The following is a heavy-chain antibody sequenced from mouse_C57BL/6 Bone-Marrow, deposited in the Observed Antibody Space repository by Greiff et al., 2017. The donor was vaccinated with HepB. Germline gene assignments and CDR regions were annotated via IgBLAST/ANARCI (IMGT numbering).Heavy chain of an antibody. CDR3: ARLITTVVAPYAMDY. J-gene: IGHJ4*01. Sequence: QVTLKESGPGILQPSQTLSLTCSFSGFSLSTFGMGLGWIRQPSGKGLEWLAHIWWDDDKYYNPALKSRLTISKDTSKNQVFLKIANVDTADTATYYCARLITTVVAPYAMDYWGQGTSVTVSS. CDR1: GFSLSTFGMG. CDR2: IWWDDDK. V-gene: IGHV8-8*01. D-gene: IGHD1-1*01.